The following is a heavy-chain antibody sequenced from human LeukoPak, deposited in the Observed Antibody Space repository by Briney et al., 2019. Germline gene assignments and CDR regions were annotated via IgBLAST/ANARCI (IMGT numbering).Heavy chain of an antibody. J-gene: IGHJ4*02. CDR3: TRQRRGPYYAFDS. V-gene: IGHV3-11*01. D-gene: IGHD3-22*01. CDR1: GFSISDYY. CDR2: ITSGGAST. Sequence: GGSLRLSCDASGFSISDYYMSWIRQSPGKGLEWISYITSGGASTNYADSVRGRFTISRDKARNSVALQLNSLRAEDTAVYYCTRQRRGPYYAFDSWGQGTLVTVSS.